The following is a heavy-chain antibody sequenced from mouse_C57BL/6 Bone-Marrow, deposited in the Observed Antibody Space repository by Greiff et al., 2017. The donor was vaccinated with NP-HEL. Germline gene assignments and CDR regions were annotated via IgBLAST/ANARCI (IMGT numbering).Heavy chain of an antibody. D-gene: IGHD2-3*01. V-gene: IGHV1-53*01. CDR2: INPSNGGT. J-gene: IGHJ4*01. Sequence: QVQLQQPGTELVKPGASVKLSCKASGYTFTSYWMHWVKQRPGQGLEWIGNINPSNGGTNYNEKFKGKATLTVDKSSSTAYMQLSSLTSEDSAVYYCARYDGYYDYAMDYWGQGTSVTVSS. CDR1: GYTFTSYW. CDR3: ARYDGYYDYAMDY.